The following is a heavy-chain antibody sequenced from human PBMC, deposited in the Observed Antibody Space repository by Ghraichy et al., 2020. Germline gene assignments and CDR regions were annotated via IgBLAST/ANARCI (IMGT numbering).Heavy chain of an antibody. CDR2: IIPIFGTA. J-gene: IGHJ4*02. V-gene: IGHV1-69*13. D-gene: IGHD3-22*01. CDR3: ARDLRRPASWDSSGYYYFDY. Sequence: SVKVSCKASGGTFSSYAISWVRQAPGQGLEWMGGIIPIFGTANYAQKFQGRVTITADESTSTAYMELSSLRSEDTAVYYCARDLRRPASWDSSGYYYFDYWGQGTLVTVSS. CDR1: GGTFSSYA.